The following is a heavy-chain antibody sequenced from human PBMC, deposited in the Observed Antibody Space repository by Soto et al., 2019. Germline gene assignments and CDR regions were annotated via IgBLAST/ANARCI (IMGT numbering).Heavy chain of an antibody. CDR2: INTGNGNT. V-gene: IGHV1-3*04. D-gene: IGHD1-26*01. CDR3: AIGSTYSGEFDS. Sequence: ASVTVSCTASGYSFTSYSMHWVRQAPGQRLEWMGWINTGNGNTKYSQKFQGRVTITRDTFASTAYMELRSLRPEDTAVYFCAIGSTYSGEFDSWGPGTLVTVSS. J-gene: IGHJ4*02. CDR1: GYSFTSYS.